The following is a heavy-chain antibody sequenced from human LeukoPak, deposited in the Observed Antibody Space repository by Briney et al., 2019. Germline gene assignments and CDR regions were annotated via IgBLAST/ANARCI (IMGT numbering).Heavy chain of an antibody. CDR2: MRVSSGLI. D-gene: IGHD3-10*01. Sequence: PGGSLRLSCAASGFTFSFYSMNWVRQAPGKGLEGASSMRVSSGLIYYADSVKGRFNVSRDNAKNSLYLQMNSLRAEDTAVYYCAREFGGSASGAGYWGQGTLVTVSS. V-gene: IGHV3-21*01. CDR3: AREFGGSASGAGY. CDR1: GFTFSFYS. J-gene: IGHJ4*02.